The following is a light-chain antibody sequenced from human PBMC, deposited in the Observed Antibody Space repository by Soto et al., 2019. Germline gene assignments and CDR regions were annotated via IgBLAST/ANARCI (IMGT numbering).Light chain of an antibody. V-gene: IGKV3-15*01. CDR3: QQFNNWPPLT. J-gene: IGKJ4*01. CDR2: SAS. Sequence: EVVMTQSPATLSVSPGERVTLSCRASQFVSTNLAWYQQKPGQAPRLLIYSASTRATGIPARFSSSGSGTEFTLTISSLQSEDFGVYYCQQFNNWPPLTFGGGTKVEIK. CDR1: QFVSTN.